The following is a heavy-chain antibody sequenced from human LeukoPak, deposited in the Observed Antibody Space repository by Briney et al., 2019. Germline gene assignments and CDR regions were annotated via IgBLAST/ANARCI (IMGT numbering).Heavy chain of an antibody. CDR3: ARYGGYDYGDYFDY. D-gene: IGHD5-12*01. J-gene: IGHJ4*02. V-gene: IGHV3-53*01. CDR1: GFTFSSYA. CDR2: IYSGGST. Sequence: GGSLRLSCAASGFTFSSYAMSWVRQAPGKGLEWVSVIYSGGSTYYADSVKGRFTISRDNSKNTLYLQMNSLRAEDTAVYYCARYGGYDYGDYFDYWGQGTLVTVSS.